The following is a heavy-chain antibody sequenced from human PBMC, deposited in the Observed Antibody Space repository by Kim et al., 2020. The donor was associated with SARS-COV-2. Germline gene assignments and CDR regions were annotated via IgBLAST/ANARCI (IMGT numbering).Heavy chain of an antibody. V-gene: IGHV4-4*09. J-gene: IGHJ4*02. D-gene: IGHD1-20*01. CDR3: ARYNILTYYFDY. Sequence: PSLKSRVTISVDTSKNQFSLKLSSVTAADTAVYYCARYNILTYYFDYWGQGTLVTVSS.